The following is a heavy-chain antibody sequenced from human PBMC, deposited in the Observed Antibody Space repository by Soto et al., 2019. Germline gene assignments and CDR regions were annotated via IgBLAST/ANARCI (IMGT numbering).Heavy chain of an antibody. V-gene: IGHV4-30-2*01. J-gene: IGHJ4*02. CDR1: GGSISSGGYS. Sequence: QLQLQESGSGLVKPSQTLSLTCAVSGGSISSGGYSWSWIRQPPGTGLEWIGYIYHSGSTYYNPSLKRRVTIAVDRSKNQFSLKLSAVTAADTAVYYWARGMTTVTTSDYWGQGTLVTVSS. CDR3: ARGMTTVTTSDY. D-gene: IGHD4-4*01. CDR2: IYHSGST.